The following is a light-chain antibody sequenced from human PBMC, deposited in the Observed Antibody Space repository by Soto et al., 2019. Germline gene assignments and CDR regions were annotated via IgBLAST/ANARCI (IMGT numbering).Light chain of an antibody. CDR2: SAS. CDR1: QAISNY. J-gene: IGKJ1*01. V-gene: IGKV1-9*01. CDR3: QHLNGYPRT. Sequence: DIQLTQSPSFLSASLGDRVTITCRASQAISNYLAWYQQKPGKAPKILICSASTLESGVPSTFSGSGSGTEFTLTISSLQPEDFATYYCQHLNGYPRTFGQGTKVEIK.